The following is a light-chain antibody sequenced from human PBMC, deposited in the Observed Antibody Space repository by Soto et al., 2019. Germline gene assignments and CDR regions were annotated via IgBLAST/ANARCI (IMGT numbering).Light chain of an antibody. Sequence: DIQMTQYPSSLSSSVGDRVTMTCRASQSITYLNWYQQKPGKAPKLLIYAASSLQSGVPSRFSGSGSGTHFTLTISSLQPEDFASYYCQQTYSTPLTFGGGTKVDIK. CDR3: QQTYSTPLT. CDR2: AAS. J-gene: IGKJ4*01. CDR1: QSITY. V-gene: IGKV1-39*01.